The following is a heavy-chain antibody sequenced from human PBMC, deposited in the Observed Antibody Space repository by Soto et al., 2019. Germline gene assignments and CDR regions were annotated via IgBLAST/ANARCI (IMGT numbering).Heavy chain of an antibody. V-gene: IGHV4-34*01. CDR2: INHSGST. Sequence: SETLCLTCAVDGGYFSGYDWSWIRQTPGKGLEWIGEINHSGSTNYNPSLKSRVTISVDTSKNQFSLKLSSVTAADTAVYYCARVGIVVVPAANGSTGNYYYYYGMDVWGQGTTVTVSS. CDR3: ARVGIVVVPAANGSTGNYYYYYGMDV. J-gene: IGHJ6*02. CDR1: GGYFSGYD. D-gene: IGHD2-2*01.